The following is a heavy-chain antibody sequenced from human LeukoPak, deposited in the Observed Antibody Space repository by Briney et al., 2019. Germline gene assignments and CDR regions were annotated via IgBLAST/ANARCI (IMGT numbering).Heavy chain of an antibody. V-gene: IGHV4-30-2*01. Sequence: SETLSLTCTVSGGSISSSSYSWGWIRQPPGKGLEWIGYIYHSGSTYYNPSLKSRVTISVDRSKNQFSLKLSSVTAADTAVYYCARFSTGYSYGTTFDYWGQGTLVTVSS. CDR2: IYHSGST. D-gene: IGHD5-18*01. CDR3: ARFSTGYSYGTTFDY. J-gene: IGHJ4*02. CDR1: GGSISSSSYS.